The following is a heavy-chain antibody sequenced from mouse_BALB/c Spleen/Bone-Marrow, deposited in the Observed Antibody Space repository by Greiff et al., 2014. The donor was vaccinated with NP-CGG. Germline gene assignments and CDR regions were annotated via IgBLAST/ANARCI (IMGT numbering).Heavy chain of an antibody. J-gene: IGHJ2*01. CDR1: GISITTGNYR. D-gene: IGHD2-1*01. CDR2: IYYSGTI. V-gene: IGHV3-5*02. Sequence: EVQLQQSGPGLVKPSQTVSLTCTVTGISITTGNYRRSWIRQFPGNKLEWIGYIYYSGTITYNPSLTSRTTITRDTSKNQFFLEMNSLTAEDTATYYCARYGNYFDYWGQGTTLTVSS. CDR3: ARYGNYFDY.